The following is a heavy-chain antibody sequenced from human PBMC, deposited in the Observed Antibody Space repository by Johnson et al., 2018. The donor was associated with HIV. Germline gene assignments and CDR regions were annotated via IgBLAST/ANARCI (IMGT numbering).Heavy chain of an antibody. D-gene: IGHD3-3*01. CDR2: ISSSGSTI. V-gene: IGHV3-11*04. J-gene: IGHJ3*02. CDR3: ARDGGRYYDFWSGRGDAFDI. Sequence: QVQVVESGGGLVQPGGSLRLSCAASGFTFSDYYMSWIRQAPGKGLEWVSYISSSGSTIYYADSVKGRFTISRDNAKNSLYLQMNSLRAEDTAGYYCARDGGRYYDFWSGRGDAFDIWGQGTMVTVSS. CDR1: GFTFSDYY.